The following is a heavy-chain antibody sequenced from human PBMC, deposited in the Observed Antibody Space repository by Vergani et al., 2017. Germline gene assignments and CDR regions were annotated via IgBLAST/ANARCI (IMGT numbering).Heavy chain of an antibody. J-gene: IGHJ4*02. Sequence: QLQLQESGSGLVKPSQTLSLTCAVSGGPISSGGYSRSWTRQPPGKGLEWIGYSYYSGSTNYNPSLKSRVTISVDTAKNQFSLKLSSVTAADTAVYYCARDIGDYWGQGTLVTVSS. CDR1: GGPISSGGYS. CDR2: SYYSGST. CDR3: ARDIGDY. V-gene: IGHV4-30-2*01.